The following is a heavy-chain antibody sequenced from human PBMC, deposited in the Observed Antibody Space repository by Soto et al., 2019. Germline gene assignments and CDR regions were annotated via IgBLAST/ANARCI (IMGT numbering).Heavy chain of an antibody. Sequence: SLKCSCKASGYTLTAYYMHLVLKAPGQGLGCVGWINPNSGGTNYAQKFQGRVTISVDTSKIQFSLKLSFVTAADTAVYYCARGEPIDNWNYRLGWFDRWGQGTLVTVSS. CDR2: INPNSGGT. V-gene: IGHV1-2*02. CDR3: ARGEPIDNWNYRLGWFDR. J-gene: IGHJ5*02. D-gene: IGHD1-7*01. CDR1: GYTLTAYY.